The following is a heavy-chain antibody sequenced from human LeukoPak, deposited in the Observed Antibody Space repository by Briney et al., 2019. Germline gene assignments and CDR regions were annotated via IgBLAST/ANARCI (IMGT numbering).Heavy chain of an antibody. Sequence: SETLSLTCAVYGGSFSGYYWSWIRQPPGKGLEWIGEINHSGSTNYNPSLKSRVTISVDTSKNQFSLKLSSVTAADTAVYYCARVETTMIRYWGQGTLVAVSS. V-gene: IGHV4-34*01. D-gene: IGHD3-16*01. CDR1: GGSFSGYY. J-gene: IGHJ4*02. CDR3: ARVETTMIRY. CDR2: INHSGST.